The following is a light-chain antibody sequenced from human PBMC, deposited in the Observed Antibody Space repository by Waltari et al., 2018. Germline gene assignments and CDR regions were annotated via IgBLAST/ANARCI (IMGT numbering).Light chain of an antibody. CDR3: LLYYGGAQGV. CDR2: STN. CDR1: TGAVTSGYY. Sequence: QTVVTQEPSLTVSPGETVTLTCASSTGAVTSGYYPNWFQQKPGQAPRSLIYSTNNKHSSNPARYSASLLGGKAVLALSGVQPEDEADYYCLLYYGGAQGVFGGRTRLTVL. J-gene: IGLJ3*02. V-gene: IGLV7-43*01.